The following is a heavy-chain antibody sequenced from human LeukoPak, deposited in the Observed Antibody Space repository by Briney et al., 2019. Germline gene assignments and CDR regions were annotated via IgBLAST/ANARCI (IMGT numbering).Heavy chain of an antibody. Sequence: KPSETLSLTCTVSGGSISSSSYYWGWIRQPPGKGLEWIGSFFYSGSNYYNPSLKSRVTISVDTSKNQFSLKLSSVTAADTAVYYCARPAPPTSSGSYYFDYWGQGTLVTVSS. V-gene: IGHV4-39*01. J-gene: IGHJ4*02. CDR2: FFYSGSN. CDR3: ARPAPPTSSGSYYFDY. D-gene: IGHD6-19*01. CDR1: GGSISSSSYY.